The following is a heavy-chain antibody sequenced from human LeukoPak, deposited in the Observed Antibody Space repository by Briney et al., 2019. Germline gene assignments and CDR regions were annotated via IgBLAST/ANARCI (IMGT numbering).Heavy chain of an antibody. CDR3: AKVDSGWNYFDY. CDR1: GFTFSSYA. D-gene: IGHD6-19*01. J-gene: IGHJ4*02. CDR2: ISGSGGST. V-gene: IGHV3-23*01. Sequence: GGSLRLSCAASGFTFSSYAMSWVRQAPGKGLEWVSAISGSGGSTYYADSVKGRSTISRDNSKNTLYLQMNSLRAEDTAIYYCAKVDSGWNYFDYWGQGTLVTVSS.